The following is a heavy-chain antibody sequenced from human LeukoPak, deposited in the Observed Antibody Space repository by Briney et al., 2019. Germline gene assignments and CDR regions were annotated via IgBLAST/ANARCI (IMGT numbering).Heavy chain of an antibody. CDR3: TRAPYSNYVNLDY. J-gene: IGHJ4*02. CDR2: IRSKAFGGTS. CDR1: TFTFADYA. D-gene: IGHD4-11*01. V-gene: IGHV3-49*04. Sequence: PGGSLRLSCKASTFTFADYAMSWVRQAPGKGLESVGFIRSKAFGGTSEYAASVKGRFTISRDDSKSIVYLQMKSLKTEDTAVYYCTRAPYSNYVNLDYWGQGTLVTVSS.